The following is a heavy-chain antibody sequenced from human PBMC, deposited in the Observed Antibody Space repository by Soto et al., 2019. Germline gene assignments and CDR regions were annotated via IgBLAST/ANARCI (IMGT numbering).Heavy chain of an antibody. V-gene: IGHV4-59*01. CDR2: ISDSGST. Sequence: SETLSLTCTVSGGSIDYYRWSWIRQPPGKGLEWIGDISDSGSTNYNLSLRSRVTILVDTSKNQFSLKLNSVTAADTAVYYCARDSTSWFPYYGIDVWGQGTTVTVSS. D-gene: IGHD6-13*01. J-gene: IGHJ6*02. CDR3: ARDSTSWFPYYGIDV. CDR1: GGSIDYYR.